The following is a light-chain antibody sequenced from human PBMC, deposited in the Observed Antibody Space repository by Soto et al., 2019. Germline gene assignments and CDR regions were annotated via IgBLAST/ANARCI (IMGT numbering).Light chain of an antibody. V-gene: IGLV1-44*01. J-gene: IGLJ1*01. CDR1: SSNIGTNT. Sequence: QSVLTQPPSASGTPGQRVTISCSGSSSNIGTNTVNWYQQLPGTAPKLLIYSNNQRPSGVPDRFSGSKSGTSASLAISGLQSEDEGDYYCAAWDNSLNGYLFGTGTKVTVL. CDR2: SNN. CDR3: AAWDNSLNGYL.